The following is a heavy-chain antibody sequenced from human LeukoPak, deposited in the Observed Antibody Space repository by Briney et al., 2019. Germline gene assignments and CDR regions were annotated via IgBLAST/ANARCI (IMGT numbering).Heavy chain of an antibody. D-gene: IGHD2-2*02. J-gene: IGHJ4*02. CDR2: ISSSGSTI. CDR3: ARSMYCSSTSCYSAYYFDY. CDR1: GFTFSDYY. V-gene: IGHV3-11*04. Sequence: GGSLRLSCAASGFTFSDYYMSWIRQAPGKGLEWVSYISSSGSTIYYADSVKGRFTISRDNAKNSLYLQMNSLRAEDTAVYYCARSMYCSSTSCYSAYYFDYWGQGTLVTVSS.